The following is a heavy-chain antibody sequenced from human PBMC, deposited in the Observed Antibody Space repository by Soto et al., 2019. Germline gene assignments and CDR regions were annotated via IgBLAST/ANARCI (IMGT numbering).Heavy chain of an antibody. CDR3: AGGTTRGYSYGYAAY. D-gene: IGHD5-18*01. Sequence: EVQLLESGGGLVQPGGSLRLSCAASGFTFSSYAMSWVRQAPGKGLEWVSVIYSSGSAYYADSVKGRFTISRDSSKNTMYLQMNSLRAEDTAVYYCAGGTTRGYSYGYAAYWGQGALVTVSS. CDR1: GFTFSSYA. J-gene: IGHJ4*02. CDR2: IYSSGSA. V-gene: IGHV3-23*05.